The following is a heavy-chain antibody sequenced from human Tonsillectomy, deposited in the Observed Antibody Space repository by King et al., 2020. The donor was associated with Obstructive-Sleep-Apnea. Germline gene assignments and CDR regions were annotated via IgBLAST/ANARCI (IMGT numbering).Heavy chain of an antibody. J-gene: IGHJ5*02. CDR2: IKQDGSEK. CDR3: ARATAGSTLTGGLDP. Sequence: EVQLVESGGGLVQPGGSLRLSCAASGFTFSNHWRCWVRQAPGKGLEWVANIKQDGSEKYYVDSVKGRFIISRDNAKNSLVLQMNSLRAEDTAVYYCARATAGSTLTGGLDPWGQGTLAT. CDR1: GFTFSNHW. D-gene: IGHD7-27*01. V-gene: IGHV3-7*03.